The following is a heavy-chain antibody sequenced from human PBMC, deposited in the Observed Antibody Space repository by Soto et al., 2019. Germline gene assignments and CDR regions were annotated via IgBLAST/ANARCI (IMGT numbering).Heavy chain of an antibody. CDR1: GFTFSSYA. D-gene: IGHD6-6*01. Sequence: EVQLLESGGGLVQPGGSLRLSCAASGFTFSSYAMSWVRQAPGKGLEWVSAISGSGGSTYYADSVKGRFTISRDNSKNTLYLQMTSLRAENTAVYYCAKTSSSSVYYYYYMDVWGKGTTVTVSS. CDR2: ISGSGGST. J-gene: IGHJ6*03. CDR3: AKTSSSSVYYYYYMDV. V-gene: IGHV3-23*01.